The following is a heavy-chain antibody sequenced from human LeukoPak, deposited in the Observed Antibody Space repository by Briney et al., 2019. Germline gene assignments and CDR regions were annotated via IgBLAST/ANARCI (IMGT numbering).Heavy chain of an antibody. CDR3: ARGSFPFYGSGSLIGFDY. Sequence: ASVKVSCKASGYTFTSYAMHWVRQAPGQRLEWMGWINAGNGNTKYSQKFQGRVTITRDISASTAYMELSSLRSEDTAVYYCARGSFPFYGSGSLIGFDYWGQGTLVTVSS. D-gene: IGHD3-10*01. V-gene: IGHV1-3*01. CDR1: GYTFTSYA. J-gene: IGHJ4*02. CDR2: INAGNGNT.